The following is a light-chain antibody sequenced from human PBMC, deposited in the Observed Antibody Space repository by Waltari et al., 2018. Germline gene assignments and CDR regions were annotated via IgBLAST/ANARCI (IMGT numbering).Light chain of an antibody. J-gene: IGKJ5*01. CDR2: AAS. CDR3: QQSYITLIT. Sequence: DIQMTQSPSSLSASVGDRVTITCRASQSISRYVNWYQQKPGKAPKLLIYAASSLESGVPSRFSGSGSGTDFTLTISSLEPEDFATYYCQQSYITLITFGQGTRLEIK. CDR1: QSISRY. V-gene: IGKV1-39*01.